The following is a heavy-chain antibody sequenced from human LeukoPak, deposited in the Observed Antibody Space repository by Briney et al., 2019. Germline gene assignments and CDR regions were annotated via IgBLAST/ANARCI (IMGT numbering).Heavy chain of an antibody. D-gene: IGHD2/OR15-2a*01. J-gene: IGHJ4*02. CDR1: GFSLSTSGVG. CDR2: IYWDDDK. V-gene: IGHV2-5*02. Sequence: SGPTLVNPTQTLTLTCTFSGFSLSTSGVGVGWIRQPPGKALEWLALIYWDDDKRYSPSLKSRLTITKDTSKNQVVLTMTNMDPVDTATYYYAHTYNRLFADYWGQGTLVTVSS. CDR3: AHTYNRLFADY.